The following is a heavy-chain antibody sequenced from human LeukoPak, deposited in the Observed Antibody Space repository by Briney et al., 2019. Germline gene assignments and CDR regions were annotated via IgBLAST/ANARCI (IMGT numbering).Heavy chain of an antibody. J-gene: IGHJ4*02. CDR1: GFTFGDYA. V-gene: IGHV3-49*04. D-gene: IGHD1/OR15-1a*01. CDR2: IRSKAYGGTT. CDR3: TRDGVTTFDY. Sequence: GGSLRLSCTASGFTFGDYAMSWVRQAPGKGLEWVGFIRSKAYGGTTEYAASVKGRFTISRDDSKSIAYLQMNSLKTEDTAVYYCTRDGVTTFDYWGQGTLVTVSS.